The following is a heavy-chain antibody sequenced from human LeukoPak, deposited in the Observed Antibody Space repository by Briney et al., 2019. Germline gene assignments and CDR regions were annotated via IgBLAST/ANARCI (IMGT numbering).Heavy chain of an antibody. V-gene: IGHV4-39*07. CDR1: GGSISSSSYY. J-gene: IGHJ4*02. Sequence: SETLSLTCTVSGGSISSSSYYWGWIRQPPGKGLEWIGSIYYSGSTYYNPSLKSRVTISVDTSKNQFSLKLSSVTAADTAVYYCASSSWGTYFDYWGQGTLVTVSS. CDR3: ASSSWGTYFDY. CDR2: IYYSGST. D-gene: IGHD6-13*01.